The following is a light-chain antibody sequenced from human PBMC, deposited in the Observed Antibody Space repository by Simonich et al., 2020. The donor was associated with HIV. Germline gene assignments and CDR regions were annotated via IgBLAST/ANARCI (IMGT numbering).Light chain of an antibody. J-gene: IGLJ3*02. Sequence: QSALTQPASVSGSPGQSITISCTGTSRDVGSYKLVSWYQQHPGKAPKLLIYDVSTRPSGVSNRFSGSKSGNTASLTISGLQAEDEADYYCSSYSSSSTWVFGGGTKLTVL. CDR2: DVS. CDR3: SSYSSSSTWV. V-gene: IGLV2-14*02. CDR1: SRDVGSYKL.